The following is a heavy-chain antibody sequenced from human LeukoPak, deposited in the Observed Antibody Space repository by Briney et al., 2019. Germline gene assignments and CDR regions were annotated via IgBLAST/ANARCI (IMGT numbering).Heavy chain of an antibody. V-gene: IGHV1-2*02. Sequence: ASVKVSCMASGYTFTDYYIQWVRQAPGQGLEWMGSVHPNTGVTNYAQKFQGRVAMTRDTSISTAYMILNTLRSDDTAVYYCASLTVTTGSGNYWGQGTLVTVSS. J-gene: IGHJ4*02. D-gene: IGHD3-9*01. CDR3: ASLTVTTGSGNY. CDR1: GYTFTDYY. CDR2: VHPNTGVT.